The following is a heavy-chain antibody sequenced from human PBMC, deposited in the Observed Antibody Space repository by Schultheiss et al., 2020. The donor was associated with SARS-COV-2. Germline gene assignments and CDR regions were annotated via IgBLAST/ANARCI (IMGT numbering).Heavy chain of an antibody. Sequence: GGSLRLSCAASGFTVSSNYMSWVRQAPGKGLEWVSVIYSGGSTYYADSVKGRFTISRDNSKNTLYLQMNSLRAEDTAVYYCARDSRWLQGFDYWGQGTLVTVSS. D-gene: IGHD5-24*01. J-gene: IGHJ4*02. CDR3: ARDSRWLQGFDY. CDR2: IYSGGST. V-gene: IGHV3-66*01. CDR1: GFTVSSNY.